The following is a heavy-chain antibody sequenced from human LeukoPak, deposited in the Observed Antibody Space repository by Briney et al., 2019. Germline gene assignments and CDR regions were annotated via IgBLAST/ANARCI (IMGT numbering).Heavy chain of an antibody. CDR2: INPNSGGT. Sequence: ASVKVSCKASGYTFTGYYMHWVRQAPAQGLEWMGWINPNSGGTNYGQKFQGRVTMTRDTFISTAYMELSRLRSDDTAVYYWARDLRGYSYGYHYYYYMDVWGIGTTVTVSS. CDR1: GYTFTGYY. CDR3: ARDLRGYSYGYHYYYYMDV. J-gene: IGHJ6*03. D-gene: IGHD5-18*01. V-gene: IGHV1-2*02.